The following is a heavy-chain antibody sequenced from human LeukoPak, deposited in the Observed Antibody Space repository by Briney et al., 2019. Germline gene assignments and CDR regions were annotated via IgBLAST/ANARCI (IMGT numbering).Heavy chain of an antibody. J-gene: IGHJ4*02. D-gene: IGHD3-22*01. CDR2: IYSGGST. Sequence: PGGSLRLSCTVSGFTVSSDSMSWVRQAPGKGLEWVSFIYSGGSTHYSDSVKGRFTISRDNSKNTLYLQMNSLRAEDTAVYYCAIPGGSGYYYNYWGQGTLVTVSS. CDR3: AIPGGSGYYYNY. CDR1: GFTVSSDS. V-gene: IGHV3-53*01.